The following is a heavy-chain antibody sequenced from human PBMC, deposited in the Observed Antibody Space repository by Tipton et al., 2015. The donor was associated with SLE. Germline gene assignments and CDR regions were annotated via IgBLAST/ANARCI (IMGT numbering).Heavy chain of an antibody. J-gene: IGHJ4*02. V-gene: IGHV3-21*01. CDR3: ARVDPYYFDY. Sequence: SLRLSCAASGFTFSSYSMNWVRQAPGKGLEWVSFISSSSFRYYAGSVKGRFTISRDSAKNSLYLQMNSLRAEDTAVYYCARVDPYYFDYWGQGTLVTVSS. CDR2: ISSSSFR. CDR1: GFTFSSYS.